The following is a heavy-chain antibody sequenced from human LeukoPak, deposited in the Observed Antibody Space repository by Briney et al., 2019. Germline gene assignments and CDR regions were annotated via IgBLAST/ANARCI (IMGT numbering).Heavy chain of an antibody. CDR1: GFTFSSYW. Sequence: GGSLRLSCAASGFTFSSYWMHWVRQAPGKGLVWVSRINSDGSSTSYADSVKGRFTISRDNAKNTLYLQMNSLRAEDTAVYYCAYRGGDCYFDYWGQGTLVTVSS. CDR3: AYRGGDCYFDY. J-gene: IGHJ4*02. V-gene: IGHV3-74*01. D-gene: IGHD2-21*02. CDR2: INSDGSST.